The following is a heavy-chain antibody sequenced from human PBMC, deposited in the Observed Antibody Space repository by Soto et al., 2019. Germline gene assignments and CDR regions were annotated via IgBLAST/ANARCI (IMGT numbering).Heavy chain of an antibody. D-gene: IGHD5-12*01. J-gene: IGHJ3*02. CDR1: GGSFSGYY. Sequence: LSLTCAVYGGSFSGYYWSWIRQPPGKGLEWIGEINHSGSTNYNPSLKSRVTISVDTSKNQFSLKLSSVTAADTAVYYCARGRGKWLRFNSLGIWGQGTMVTRLL. V-gene: IGHV4-34*01. CDR3: ARGRGKWLRFNSLGI. CDR2: INHSGST.